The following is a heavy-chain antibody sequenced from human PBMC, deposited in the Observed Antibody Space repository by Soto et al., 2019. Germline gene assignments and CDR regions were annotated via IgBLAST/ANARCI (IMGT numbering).Heavy chain of an antibody. J-gene: IGHJ4*02. Sequence: SETLSLTCTVSGGSISSGGYHWSWIRQHPGKGLEWIGYIYYSGSTYYNPSLKSRVTISVDTSKNQFSLKLSSVTAADTAVYYCARFNDRYYDSSGGLDYWGQGTLVTVSS. V-gene: IGHV4-31*03. CDR2: IYYSGST. CDR3: ARFNDRYYDSSGGLDY. D-gene: IGHD3-22*01. CDR1: GGSISSGGYH.